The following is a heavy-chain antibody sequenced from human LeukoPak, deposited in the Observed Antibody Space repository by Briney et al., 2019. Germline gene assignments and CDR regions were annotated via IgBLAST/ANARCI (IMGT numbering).Heavy chain of an antibody. CDR3: ARDPHYYYDSSGYFPNLFDP. V-gene: IGHV1-18*01. J-gene: IGHJ5*02. Sequence: ASVKVSCKASGYTFTSYGISWVRQAPGQGLEWMGWIGAYNGNTNYAQKLQGRVTMTTDTSTSTAYMELRSLRSDDTAVYYCARDPHYYYDSSGYFPNLFDPWGQGTLVTVSS. D-gene: IGHD3-22*01. CDR2: IGAYNGNT. CDR1: GYTFTSYG.